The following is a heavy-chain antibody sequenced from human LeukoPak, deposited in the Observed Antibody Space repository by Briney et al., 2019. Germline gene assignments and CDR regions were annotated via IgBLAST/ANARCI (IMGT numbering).Heavy chain of an antibody. J-gene: IGHJ6*02. CDR2: ISSSSSHI. V-gene: IGHV3-21*01. CDR3: ATGDIAARTAYYYYYGMDV. D-gene: IGHD6-6*01. CDR1: GFTFSSYS. Sequence: TGGSLRLSCAASGFTFSSYSMNWVRQAPGKGLEWVTSISSSSSHIYYADSVKGRFTISRDNAKNSLYLQMNSLRAEDTAVYYCATGDIAARTAYYYYYGMDVWGQGTTVTVSS.